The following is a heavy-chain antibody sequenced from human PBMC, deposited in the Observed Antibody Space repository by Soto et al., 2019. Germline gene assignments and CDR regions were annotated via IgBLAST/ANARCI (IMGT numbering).Heavy chain of an antibody. Sequence: QVQLVQFGAEVKKPGSSVKVSCQTSGGTFTTSTISWVRQAPGQGLEWMGGIIPVFGTPSYAQKFQGRVTMIADKSSSTAYMELRNLRSEDTAMYYCARPADYVSGFSQWGQGTLVTVSS. J-gene: IGHJ4*02. V-gene: IGHV1-69*06. D-gene: IGHD3-16*01. CDR3: ARPADYVSGFSQ. CDR2: IIPVFGTP. CDR1: GGTFTTST.